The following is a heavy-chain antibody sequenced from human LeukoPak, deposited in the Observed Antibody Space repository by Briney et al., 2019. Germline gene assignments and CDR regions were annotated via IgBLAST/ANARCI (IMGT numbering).Heavy chain of an antibody. J-gene: IGHJ4*02. Sequence: AAVRVSCKTSGFTFKNFAIGWVRQAAGQGLQWMGWISGYTDNTNFAQRLQDRISMATDTSTDTAYMTLRSLRSDDTAVYFCARVHRPYNIGLMDYWGQGTQITVSS. D-gene: IGHD6-25*01. V-gene: IGHV1-18*01. CDR2: ISGYTDNT. CDR3: ARVHRPYNIGLMDY. CDR1: GFTFKNFA.